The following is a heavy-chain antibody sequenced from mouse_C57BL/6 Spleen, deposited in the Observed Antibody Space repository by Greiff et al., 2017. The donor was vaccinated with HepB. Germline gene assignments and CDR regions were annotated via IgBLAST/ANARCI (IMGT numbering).Heavy chain of an antibody. V-gene: IGHV14-4*01. J-gene: IGHJ3*01. CDR3: TTSLPPFAY. D-gene: IGHD5-5*01. CDR1: GFNIKDDY. Sequence: EVQLQQSGAELVRPGASVKLSCTASGFNIKDDYMHWVKQRPEQGLEWIGWIDPENGDTEYASKFQGKATITADTSSNTAYLQLSSLTSEDTAVYYCTTSLPPFAYWGQGTLVTVSA. CDR2: IDPENGDT.